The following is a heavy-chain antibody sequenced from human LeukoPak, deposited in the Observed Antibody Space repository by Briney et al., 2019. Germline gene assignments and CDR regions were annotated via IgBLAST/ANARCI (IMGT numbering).Heavy chain of an antibody. J-gene: IGHJ6*02. CDR3: AGNTRYDFWSGYYSPYYYGMDV. CDR2: ISAYNGDT. V-gene: IGHV1-18*01. D-gene: IGHD3-3*01. Sequence: ASVKVSCKASGYTFTSYGISWVRQAPGQGLEWMGWISAYNGDTNYAQKLQGRVTMTTDTSTSTAYMELRSLRSDDTAVYYCAGNTRYDFWSGYYSPYYYGMDVWGQGTTVTVSS. CDR1: GYTFTSYG.